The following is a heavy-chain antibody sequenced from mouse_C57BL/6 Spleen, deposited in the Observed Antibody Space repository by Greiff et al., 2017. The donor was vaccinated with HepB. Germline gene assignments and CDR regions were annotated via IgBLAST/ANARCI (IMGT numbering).Heavy chain of an antibody. CDR2: IYPGDGDT. Sequence: QVQLQQSGAELVKPGASVKISCKASGYAFSSYWMNWVKQRPGKGLEWIGQIYPGDGDTNYNGKFKGKATLTADKSSSTAYMQLSSLTSEDSAVYFCARRDGYYYAMDYWGQGTSVTVSS. CDR3: ARRDGYYYAMDY. J-gene: IGHJ4*01. V-gene: IGHV1-80*01. CDR1: GYAFSSYW. D-gene: IGHD2-3*01.